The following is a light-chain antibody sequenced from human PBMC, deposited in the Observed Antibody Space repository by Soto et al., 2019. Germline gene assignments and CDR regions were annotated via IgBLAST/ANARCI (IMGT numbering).Light chain of an antibody. CDR2: RNN. J-gene: IGLJ1*01. Sequence: QSVLTQPPSAYGTPGQRVTISCYGSSSNIGSNYVYWYQQLPGTAPKLLIYRNNQRPSGVPDRFSGSKSGTSASLAISGLRSEDEADYYCAAWDDSLSALYVFGTGTKVTVL. CDR3: AAWDDSLSALYV. CDR1: SSNIGSNY. V-gene: IGLV1-47*01.